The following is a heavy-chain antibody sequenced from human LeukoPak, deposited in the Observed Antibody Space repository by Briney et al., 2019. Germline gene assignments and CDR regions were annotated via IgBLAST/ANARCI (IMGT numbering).Heavy chain of an antibody. CDR2: IYYSGST. J-gene: IGHJ5*02. CDR3: ARDLVPYGDSNNWFDP. D-gene: IGHD4-17*01. CDR1: GGSISSYY. V-gene: IGHV4-59*01. Sequence: SETLSVTCTVSGGSISSYYWSWIRQPPGKGLEWIGYIYYSGSTNYNPSLNSRVTISVDTSTNQFSLKLSSVTAADTAVYYCARDLVPYGDSNNWFDPWGQGTLVTVSS.